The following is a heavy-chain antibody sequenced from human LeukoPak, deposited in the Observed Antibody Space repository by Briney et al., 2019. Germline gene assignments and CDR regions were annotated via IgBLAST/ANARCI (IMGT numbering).Heavy chain of an antibody. CDR2: ISYSGSS. CDR1: RAXISTYY. V-gene: IGHV4-59*01. D-gene: IGHD3-3*01. CDR3: ARGSDYGDY. Sequence: PSETLSLTCTVSRAXISTYYCSWIRQPPGKGLEWIGFISYSGSSSYNPSLQGRVTMSVDTSKNQFSLRLSSVTAADTAVYYCARGSDYGDYWGQGTLVTVSS. J-gene: IGHJ4*02.